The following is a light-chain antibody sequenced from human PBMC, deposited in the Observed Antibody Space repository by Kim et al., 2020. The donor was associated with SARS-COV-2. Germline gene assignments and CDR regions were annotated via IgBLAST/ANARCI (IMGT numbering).Light chain of an antibody. CDR3: QQYDNWPPLT. CDR2: GAS. J-gene: IGKJ4*01. CDR1: QSVRSN. Sequence: FPGERANLSCRASQSVRSNLAWYQQAPGQAPRLLIYGASTRATGIPARFSGSGSGTEFTLTISSLQSEDFAVYYCQQYDNWPPLTFGGGTKVDIK. V-gene: IGKV3-15*01.